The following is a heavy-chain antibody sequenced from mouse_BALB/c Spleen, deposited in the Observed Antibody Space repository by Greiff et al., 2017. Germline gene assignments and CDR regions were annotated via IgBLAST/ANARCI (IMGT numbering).Heavy chain of an antibody. V-gene: IGHV1S81*02. CDR3: TFYYGYGFAY. J-gene: IGHJ3*01. CDR2: INPSNGGT. CDR1: GYTFTSYY. D-gene: IGHD1-2*01. Sequence: VHLVESGAELVKPGASVKLSCKASGYTFTSYYMYWVKQRPGQGLEWIGEINPSNGGTNFNEKFKSKATLTVDKSSSTAYMQLSSLTSEDSAVYYCTFYYGYGFAYWGQGTLVTVSA.